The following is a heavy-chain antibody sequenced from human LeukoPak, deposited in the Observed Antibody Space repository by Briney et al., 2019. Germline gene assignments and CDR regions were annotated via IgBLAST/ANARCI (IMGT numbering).Heavy chain of an antibody. J-gene: IGHJ4*02. CDR2: ISSSGSTI. CDR3: ARAWFGELLSFDY. D-gene: IGHD3-10*01. Sequence: PGGSLRLSCAASGFTFSSYEMNWVRQAPGKGLEWVSYISSSGSTIYYADSVKGRFTISRDNAKNSLYLQMNSLRAEDTAVYYCARAWFGELLSFDYWGQGTLVTVSS. V-gene: IGHV3-48*03. CDR1: GFTFSSYE.